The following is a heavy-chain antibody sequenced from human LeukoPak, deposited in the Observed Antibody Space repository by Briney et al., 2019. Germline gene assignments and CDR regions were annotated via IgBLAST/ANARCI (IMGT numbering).Heavy chain of an antibody. CDR1: GFTFSRYA. CDR2: ISGGGNTT. J-gene: IGHJ4*02. CDR3: AKAPVTTCRGAYCYPFDY. Sequence: PGGSLRLSCAASGFTFSRYAMTWVRQAPGKGLEWVSGISGGGNTTYYADSVRGRFTISRDSSKNTLFLQMNRLRPEDAAVYYCAKAPVTTCRGAYCYPFDYWGQGTLVTVSS. D-gene: IGHD2-21*01. V-gene: IGHV3-23*01.